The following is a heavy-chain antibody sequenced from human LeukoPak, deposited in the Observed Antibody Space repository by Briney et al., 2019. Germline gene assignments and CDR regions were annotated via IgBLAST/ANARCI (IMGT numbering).Heavy chain of an antibody. CDR2: ISYDGSNK. V-gene: IGHV3-30-3*01. D-gene: IGHD6-19*01. Sequence: GGSLRLSCAASGFTFSSYAMHWVRQAPGKGLEWVAVISYDGSNKYYADSVKGRFTISRDNSKNTLYLQMNSLRAEDTAVYYCASGGYSSRWYRGYFDYWGQGTLVTVSS. CDR3: ASGGYSSRWYRGYFDY. J-gene: IGHJ4*02. CDR1: GFTFSSYA.